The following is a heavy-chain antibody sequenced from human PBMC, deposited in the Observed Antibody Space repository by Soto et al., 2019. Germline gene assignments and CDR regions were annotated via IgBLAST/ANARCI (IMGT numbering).Heavy chain of an antibody. CDR2: MNPNSGNT. J-gene: IGHJ6*03. CDR1: GYTFTSYD. V-gene: IGHV1-8*01. D-gene: IGHD3-9*01. CDR3: ARVLRYFYWSYYYYYYMDV. Sequence: ASVKVSCKASGYTFTSYDINWVRQAAGQGLEWMGWMNPNSGNTGYAQKFQGRVTMTRNTSISTAYMELSSLRSEDTAVYYCARVLRYFYWSYYYYYYMDVWGKGTTVTVSS.